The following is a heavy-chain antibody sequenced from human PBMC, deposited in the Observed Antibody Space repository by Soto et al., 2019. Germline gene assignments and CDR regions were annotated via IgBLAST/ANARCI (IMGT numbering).Heavy chain of an antibody. V-gene: IGHV3-7*05. CDR3: AREYSSSSRGVCQGY. J-gene: IGHJ4*02. CDR1: GFTFSSYW. Sequence: GGSLRLSCAASGFTFSSYWMSWVRQAPGKGLEWVANIKQDGSEKYYVDSVKGRFTISRDNAKNSLYLQMNSLRAEDTAVYYCAREYSSSSRGVCQGYWGQGTLVTVSS. D-gene: IGHD6-6*01. CDR2: IKQDGSEK.